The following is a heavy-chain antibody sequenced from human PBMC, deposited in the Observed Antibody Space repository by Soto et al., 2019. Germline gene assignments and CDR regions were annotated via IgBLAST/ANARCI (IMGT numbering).Heavy chain of an antibody. CDR2: INHSGST. V-gene: IGHV4-34*01. D-gene: IGHD3-9*01. Sequence: QVQLQQWGAGLLKPSETLSLTCAVYGGSFSAYYWTWIRQPPGTGLEWIGEINHSGSTNYNPSLKSRVTISVDTSKNQFSLKLTSVTAADTAVYYCARDKMTGLFDYWGQGTLVTVSS. J-gene: IGHJ4*02. CDR1: GGSFSAYY. CDR3: ARDKMTGLFDY.